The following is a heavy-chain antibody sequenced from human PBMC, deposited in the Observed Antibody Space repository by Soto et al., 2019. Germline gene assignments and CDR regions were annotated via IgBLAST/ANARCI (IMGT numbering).Heavy chain of an antibody. D-gene: IGHD6-6*01. V-gene: IGHV3-23*01. CDR3: AKDLLVSSSYFDY. Sequence: GGSLXLSCAASGFTFSSYAMSWVRQAPGKGLEWVSAISGSGGSTYYADSVKGRFTISRDNSKNTLYLQMNSLRAEDTAVYYCAKDLLVSSSYFDYWGQGTLVTVSS. CDR2: ISGSGGST. J-gene: IGHJ4*02. CDR1: GFTFSSYA.